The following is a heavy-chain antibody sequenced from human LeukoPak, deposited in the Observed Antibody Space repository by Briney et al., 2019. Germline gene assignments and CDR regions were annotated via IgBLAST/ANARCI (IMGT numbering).Heavy chain of an antibody. Sequence: SETLSLTCAVYGESLSGYYCYWIRHPPGKALELIGEIYHTGFINYNPSLKSRVTISMDTSKNQFSLRVTSVTAADTAVYYCGTVAGPRQHWGQGTLVTVSS. CDR3: GTVAGPRQH. CDR1: GESLSGYY. CDR2: IYHTGFI. V-gene: IGHV4-34*01. D-gene: IGHD2-21*01. J-gene: IGHJ1*01.